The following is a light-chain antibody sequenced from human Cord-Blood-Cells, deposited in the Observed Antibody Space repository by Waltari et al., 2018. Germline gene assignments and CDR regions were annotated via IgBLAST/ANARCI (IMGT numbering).Light chain of an antibody. CDR3: QQSYSTLFT. CDR2: AAS. J-gene: IGKJ3*01. Sequence: DIKITQPPSPIPASVGARVTITCRASQSISSYLNWYQQKPGKAPKLLIYAASSLQSGVPSRFSGSGSGTDFTLTISSLQPEDFATYYCQQSYSTLFTFGPGTKVDIK. CDR1: QSISSY. V-gene: IGKV1-39*01.